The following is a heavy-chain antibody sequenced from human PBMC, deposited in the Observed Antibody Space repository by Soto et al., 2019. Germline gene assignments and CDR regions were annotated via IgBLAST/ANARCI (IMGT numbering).Heavy chain of an antibody. CDR1: GATFRTNP. V-gene: IGHV1-69*01. CDR2: IVPMSGTP. Sequence: QVQLVQSGAEVKKPGSSVKVSCKVSGATFRTNPIAWVRQAPGQGLEWMGGIVPMSGTPKYAQKFQDRVTITADESPSTAYKELRTLSSEDTAIYYCARKGGGDCPGGGCFSLDFWGQGTLITVSS. J-gene: IGHJ4*02. D-gene: IGHD2-15*01. CDR3: ARKGGGDCPGGGCFSLDF.